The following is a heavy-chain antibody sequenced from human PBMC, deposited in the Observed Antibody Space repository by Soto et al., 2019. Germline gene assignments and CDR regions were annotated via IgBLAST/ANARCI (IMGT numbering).Heavy chain of an antibody. Sequence: GGSLRLSCAASGFTFSNFWMSWVLQAPGKGLEWVANIKQDGSEKYYVDSVKGRFTISRDNAKNSLYLQMDSLRAEDTAVYYCARTNSGSYFERDYWGQGTLVNVSS. CDR2: IKQDGSEK. V-gene: IGHV3-7*01. CDR3: ARTNSGSYFERDY. J-gene: IGHJ4*02. D-gene: IGHD1-26*01. CDR1: GFTFSNFW.